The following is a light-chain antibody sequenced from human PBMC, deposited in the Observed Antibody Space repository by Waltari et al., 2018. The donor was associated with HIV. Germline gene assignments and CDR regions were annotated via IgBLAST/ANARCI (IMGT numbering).Light chain of an antibody. CDR3: QHYNDWPIT. J-gene: IGKJ5*01. V-gene: IGKV3-15*01. CDR1: QSVSSN. Sequence: EIVLTQSPATLSVSPGERATLSCSASQSVSSNLAWYQQIPGQAPRLLIYDASTRATGSPARFSGSGSVTEFTLTISSLQSEDFAIYYCQHYNDWPITFGQGTRLEIK. CDR2: DAS.